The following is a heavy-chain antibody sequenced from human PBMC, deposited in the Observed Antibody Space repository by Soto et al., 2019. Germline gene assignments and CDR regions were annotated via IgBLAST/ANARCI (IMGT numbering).Heavy chain of an antibody. CDR2: ISYDGSNK. Sequence: TGGSLRLSCAASGFTFSSYAMHWVRQAPGKGLEWVAVISYDGSNKYYADSVKGRFTISRDNSKNTLYLQMNSLRAEDTAVYYCARPRRYCSSTSCYFPYYYYYGMDVWGQGTTVTVSS. CDR1: GFTFSSYA. D-gene: IGHD2-2*01. CDR3: ARPRRYCSSTSCYFPYYYYYGMDV. J-gene: IGHJ6*02. V-gene: IGHV3-30-3*01.